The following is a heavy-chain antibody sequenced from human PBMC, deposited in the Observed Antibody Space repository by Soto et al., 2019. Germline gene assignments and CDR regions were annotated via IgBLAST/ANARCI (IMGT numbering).Heavy chain of an antibody. CDR2: ISSSSSYI. CDR3: ASMWSYYDSSGYHNWFDP. V-gene: IGHV3-21*01. Sequence: GGSLRLSCAASGFTFSSYSMNWVRQAPGKGLEWVSSISSSSSYIYYADSVKGRFTISRDNAKNSLYLQMNSLRAEDTAVYYCASMWSYYDSSGYHNWFDPWGQGTLVTVSS. J-gene: IGHJ5*02. CDR1: GFTFSSYS. D-gene: IGHD3-22*01.